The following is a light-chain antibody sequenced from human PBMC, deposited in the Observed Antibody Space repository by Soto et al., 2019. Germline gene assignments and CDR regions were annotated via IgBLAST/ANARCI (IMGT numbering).Light chain of an antibody. J-gene: IGKJ4*01. CDR3: QQRRNWPLT. CDR1: QSVSSS. Sequence: EIVLTQSPATLPLSPGERATLSCRASQSVSSSLAWYQQKPGQAPRLLIYDASNRATGIPARFSGSGSETDFTLTISSLEPEDFAVYYCQQRRNWPLTFGGGTKV. CDR2: DAS. V-gene: IGKV3-11*01.